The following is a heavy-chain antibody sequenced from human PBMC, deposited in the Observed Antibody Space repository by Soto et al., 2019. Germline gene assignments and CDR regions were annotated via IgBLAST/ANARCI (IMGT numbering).Heavy chain of an antibody. D-gene: IGHD3-10*01. CDR3: ARDPVTMVRGRADYGMDV. CDR1: GDSVSSNSAA. Sequence: PSQTLSLACAISGDSVSSNSAAWNFIRQSPSRGLEWLGRTYYRSKWYNDYAVSVKSRITINPDTSKNQFSLQLNSVTPEDTAVYYCARDPVTMVRGRADYGMDVWGQGTTVTVSS. V-gene: IGHV6-1*01. J-gene: IGHJ6*02. CDR2: TYYRSKWYN.